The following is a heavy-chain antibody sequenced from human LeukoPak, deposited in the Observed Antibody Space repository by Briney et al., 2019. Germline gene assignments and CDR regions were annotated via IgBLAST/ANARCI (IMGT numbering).Heavy chain of an antibody. Sequence: GSLRLSCAASGFTFSNAWMSWVRQAPGKGLEWVGRIKSKTDGGTTDYAAPVKGRFTISRDDSKNTLYLQMNSLKTEDTAVYYCTAYYYDSSGYLDWGQGTLVTVSS. CDR2: IKSKTDGGTT. D-gene: IGHD3-22*01. CDR3: TAYYYDSSGYLD. CDR1: GFTFSNAW. V-gene: IGHV3-15*01. J-gene: IGHJ4*02.